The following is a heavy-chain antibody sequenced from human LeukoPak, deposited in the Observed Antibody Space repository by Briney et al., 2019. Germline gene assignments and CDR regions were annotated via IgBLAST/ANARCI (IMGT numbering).Heavy chain of an antibody. D-gene: IGHD1-1*01. CDR2: IYPGDSDT. CDR1: GGSISSYY. V-gene: IGHV5-51*01. J-gene: IGHJ6*03. Sequence: ETLSLTCTVSGGSISSYYWSWIRQPPGKGLEWMGIIYPGDSDTRYSPSFQGQVTISADKSISTAYLQWSSLKASDTAMYYCARHQTGTTLRFSYYYYYMDVWGKGTTVTVSS. CDR3: ARHQTGTTLRFSYYYYYMDV.